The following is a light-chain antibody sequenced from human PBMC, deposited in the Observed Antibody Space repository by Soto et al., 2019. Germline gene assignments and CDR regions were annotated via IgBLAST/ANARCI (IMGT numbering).Light chain of an antibody. V-gene: IGLV2-18*01. Sequence: QSALTQPPSVSGSPGQSVTISCTGTSSDVGSYNRVSWYQQPPGTAPKLLIYEVSNRPSAVPDRFSGSKSGNTASLTISGLQAEDEADYYCSLYTSSTTFVFGTGTKVTVL. CDR2: EVS. CDR3: SLYTSSTTFV. J-gene: IGLJ1*01. CDR1: SSDVGSYNR.